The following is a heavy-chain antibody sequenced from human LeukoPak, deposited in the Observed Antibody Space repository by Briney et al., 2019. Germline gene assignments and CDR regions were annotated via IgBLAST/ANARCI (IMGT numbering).Heavy chain of an antibody. Sequence: ASVKVSCKASGYTFTSYDINWLRQATGQGLEWMGWMNPNSGNTGYAQKFQGRVTITRNTSISTAYMELSSLRSEDTAVYYCATYYGSGSYYNDAFDIWGQGTMVTVSS. V-gene: IGHV1-8*03. CDR3: ATYYGSGSYYNDAFDI. CDR2: MNPNSGNT. D-gene: IGHD3-10*01. J-gene: IGHJ3*02. CDR1: GYTFTSYD.